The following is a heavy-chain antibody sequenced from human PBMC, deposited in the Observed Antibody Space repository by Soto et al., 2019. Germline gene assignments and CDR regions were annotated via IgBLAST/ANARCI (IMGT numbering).Heavy chain of an antibody. J-gene: IGHJ5*02. Sequence: SETLSLTCTVSGGSVSSGSYYWSWIRQPPGKGLEWIGYIYYSGSTNYNPSLKSRVTISVDTSKNQFSLKLSSVTAADTAVYYCAREVITFGGVINWFDPWGQGTPVTVSS. CDR2: IYYSGST. D-gene: IGHD3-16*01. V-gene: IGHV4-61*01. CDR1: GGSVSSGSYY. CDR3: AREVITFGGVINWFDP.